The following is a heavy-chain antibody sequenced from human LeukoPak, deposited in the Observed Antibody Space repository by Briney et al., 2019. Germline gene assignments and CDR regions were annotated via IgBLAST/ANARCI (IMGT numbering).Heavy chain of an antibody. CDR2: INPNSGGT. D-gene: IGHD6-13*01. J-gene: IGHJ4*02. CDR3: ASPASQQLVP. CDR1: GYTFTGYY. V-gene: IGHV1-2*02. Sequence: VASVKVSCKASGYTFTGYYMHWVRQAPGQGLEWMGWINPNSGGTNYAQKFQGRVTITADKSTSTAYMELSSLRSEDTAVYYCASPASQQLVPWGQGTLVTVSS.